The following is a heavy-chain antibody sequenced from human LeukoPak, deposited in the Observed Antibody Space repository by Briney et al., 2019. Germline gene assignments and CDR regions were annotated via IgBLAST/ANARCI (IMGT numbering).Heavy chain of an antibody. J-gene: IGHJ4*02. CDR1: GYTFTGYY. CDR3: ARIPSSGWTKRLYYFDY. Sequence: ASVKVSCKASGYTFTGYYMHWVRQAPGQGLDWMGWINPNSGGTNYAQKFQGRVTMTRDTSISTAYMELSRLRSDDTAAYYCARIPSSGWTKRLYYFDYWGQGTLVTVSS. CDR2: INPNSGGT. D-gene: IGHD6-19*01. V-gene: IGHV1-2*02.